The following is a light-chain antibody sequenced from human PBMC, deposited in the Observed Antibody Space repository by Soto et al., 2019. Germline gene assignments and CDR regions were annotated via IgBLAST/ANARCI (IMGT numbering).Light chain of an antibody. CDR3: SSYTPSSSYV. V-gene: IGLV2-14*03. CDR1: SSDVGAYNY. Sequence: QSVLTQPASVFGSPGQSITISCTGTSSDVGAYNYVSWYQQHPGKAPQLMIYDVSIRPSGISYRFSGSKSGNTASLTISGLQAEDEADYYCSSYTPSSSYVFLSGSTVTVL. CDR2: DVS. J-gene: IGLJ1*01.